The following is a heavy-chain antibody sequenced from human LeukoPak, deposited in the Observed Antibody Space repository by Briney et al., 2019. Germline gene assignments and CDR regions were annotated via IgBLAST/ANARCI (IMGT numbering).Heavy chain of an antibody. V-gene: IGHV3-64D*06. J-gene: IGHJ2*01. Sequence: GGSLRLYFSASGFIFSCYAMHWVRQAEGKGLEYVSAISSNGGSTYYADSVKGRFTISKDNSKNTLYLQMSSLRAEDTAVYYCVKDSSFDLWGRGTLVTVSS. CDR2: ISSNGGST. CDR3: VKDSSFDL. CDR1: GFIFSCYA.